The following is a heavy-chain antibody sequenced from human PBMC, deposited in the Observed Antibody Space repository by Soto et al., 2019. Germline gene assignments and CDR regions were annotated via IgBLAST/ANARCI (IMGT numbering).Heavy chain of an antibody. J-gene: IGHJ6*02. CDR3: AKGLNIFGYSYGSGAGCGMDV. D-gene: IGHD5-18*01. CDR2: IYHSGSS. CDR1: GYSISSCYY. Sequence: AETLSSTCAVSGYSISSCYYWGWIRQPPGKVLGWIGSIYHSGSSYYNKSLKSRVTRSVDTSKNQFSLKLRSVTAADTAVYYCAKGLNIFGYSYGSGAGCGMDVWGQGTTVNLSS. V-gene: IGHV4-38-2*01.